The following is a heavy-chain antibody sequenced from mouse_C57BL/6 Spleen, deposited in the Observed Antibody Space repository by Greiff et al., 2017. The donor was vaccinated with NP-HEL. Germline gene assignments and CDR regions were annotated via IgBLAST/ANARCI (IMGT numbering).Heavy chain of an antibody. D-gene: IGHD1-1*01. CDR2: IRNNANNHAT. V-gene: IGHV6-6*01. Sequence: DVQLVESGGGLVQPGGSMKLSCAASGFTFSDAWMDWVRQSPEKGLEWVAEIRNNANNHATYYAEYVKGRFTISSDDSKSSVYLQMNSLRAEDTGIYYCTRGTGVVDWYFDVWGTGTSVTVSS. J-gene: IGHJ1*03. CDR1: GFTFSDAW. CDR3: TRGTGVVDWYFDV.